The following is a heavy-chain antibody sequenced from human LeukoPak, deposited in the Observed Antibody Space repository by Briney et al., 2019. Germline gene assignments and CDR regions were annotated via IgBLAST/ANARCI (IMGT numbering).Heavy chain of an antibody. Sequence: GGSLRLSCAASGFTFSSYSMNWVRQAPGKGLEWVSSISSSSSYIYYADSVKGRFTISRDNAKNSLYLQMNSLRAEDTAVYYCARAYSSSWSRYYFDYWGQGTLVTVSS. D-gene: IGHD6-13*01. V-gene: IGHV3-21*01. CDR3: ARAYSSSWSRYYFDY. CDR2: ISSSSSYI. CDR1: GFTFSSYS. J-gene: IGHJ4*02.